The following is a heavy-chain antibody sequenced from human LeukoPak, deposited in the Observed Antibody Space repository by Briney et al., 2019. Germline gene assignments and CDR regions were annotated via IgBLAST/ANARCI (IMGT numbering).Heavy chain of an antibody. Sequence: GGSLRLSCTASRFTFSSYAMTWVRQAPGKGLEWISSISTTGGSTHYADSVKGRFTISRDNSKNTLYLQMSSLRAEDTALYYCAKRATPLTTVITGDYFVYWGQRTLVTLSS. CDR3: AKRATPLTTVITGDYFVY. CDR1: RFTFSSYA. D-gene: IGHD4-23*01. J-gene: IGHJ4*02. V-gene: IGHV3-23*01. CDR2: ISTTGGST.